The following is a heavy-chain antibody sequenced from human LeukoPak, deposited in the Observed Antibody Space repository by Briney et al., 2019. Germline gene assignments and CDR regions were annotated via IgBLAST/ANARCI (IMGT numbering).Heavy chain of an antibody. Sequence: GGSLRLSCAASGFTFSNYGMSWLRQAPGKGLEWVSAITGSGDDAYYADSVHGRFAMSRDNSKSTLYLQMSSLRVEDTAVYYCAKESRGSSPEFWGQGTLVTVSS. V-gene: IGHV3-23*01. CDR1: GFTFSNYG. D-gene: IGHD1-26*01. J-gene: IGHJ1*01. CDR2: ITGSGDDA. CDR3: AKESRGSSPEF.